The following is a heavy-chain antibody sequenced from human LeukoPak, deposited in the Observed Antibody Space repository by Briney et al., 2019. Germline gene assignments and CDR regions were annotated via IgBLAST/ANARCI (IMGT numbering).Heavy chain of an antibody. J-gene: IGHJ3*02. V-gene: IGHV1-8*03. Sequence: ASVKVSCKASGYTFTHYDINWVRQAAGQGLEWVGWMNPNSGDTGSAPQFQGRVTLTRNTSISTAYLDLSSLRSEDTAVYYCNTNYYDRTGYSLIIWGQGTLVSVSS. CDR3: NTNYYDRTGYSLII. D-gene: IGHD3-22*01. CDR1: GYTFTHYD. CDR2: MNPNSGDT.